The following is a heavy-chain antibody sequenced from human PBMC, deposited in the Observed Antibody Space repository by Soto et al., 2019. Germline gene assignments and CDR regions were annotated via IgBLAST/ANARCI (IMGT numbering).Heavy chain of an antibody. D-gene: IGHD3-22*01. CDR1: CVSIRRYY. Sequence: SETLSLTCTVSCVSIRRYYWSWMRQSPRKEMEWIGFIHHSGRTNSNPSLQSRLTMSVDTSKNQFSLSLSSVTAADTAVFYCARGYYDSRGYSEPFDYWGQGTLVTGPS. V-gene: IGHV4-59*01. CDR3: ARGYYDSRGYSEPFDY. J-gene: IGHJ4*02. CDR2: IHHSGRT.